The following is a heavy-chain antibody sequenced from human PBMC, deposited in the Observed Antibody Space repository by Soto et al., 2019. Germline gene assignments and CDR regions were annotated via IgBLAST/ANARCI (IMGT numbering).Heavy chain of an antibody. CDR2: MNPNSGNT. J-gene: IGHJ4*02. CDR3: ARTYYNSTTYYQQFDY. D-gene: IGHD3-22*01. V-gene: IGHV1-8*01. CDR1: GYTFTSYD. Sequence: VSVKVSCKASGYTFTSYDINWLRQATGQGLEWMGWMNPNSGNTGYAQKFQGRVTMTRNTSISTAYMELSSLRSEDTAVYYCARTYYNSTTYYQQFDYWGQGTLVTVSS.